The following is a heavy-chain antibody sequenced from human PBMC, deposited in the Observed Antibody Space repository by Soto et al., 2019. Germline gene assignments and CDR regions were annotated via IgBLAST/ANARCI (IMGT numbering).Heavy chain of an antibody. V-gene: IGHV4-4*02. CDR1: NGSISSSNW. CDR3: ARTIQGYYFDY. Sequence: ASETLSLTCAVSNGSISSSNWWSWVRQPPGKGLEWIGEIYHTGRTNYNPSLKSRVTISVDKSKNQFSLKLSSVTAADTAVYYCARTIQGYYFDYWGQGTLVTVSS. J-gene: IGHJ4*02. CDR2: IYHTGRT.